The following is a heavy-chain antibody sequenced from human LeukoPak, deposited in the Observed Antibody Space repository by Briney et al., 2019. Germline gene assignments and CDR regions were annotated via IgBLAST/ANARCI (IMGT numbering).Heavy chain of an antibody. V-gene: IGHV1-18*01. CDR1: GFTFTSWT. D-gene: IGHD5-18*01. CDR2: ISAYNGAS. J-gene: IGHJ6*03. CDR3: AREGFTATGVNYYYHIDV. Sequence: ASVKVSCKSSGFTFTSWTFCWVRQAPGQGLEWMGWISAYNGASNYAQKLQGRVTMTTDASTDTVYMELRSLRSDDTAVYFCAREGFTATGVNYYYHIDVWGEGTSVTVSS.